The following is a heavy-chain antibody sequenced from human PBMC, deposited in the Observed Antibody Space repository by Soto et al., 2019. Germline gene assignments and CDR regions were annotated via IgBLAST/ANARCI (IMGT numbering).Heavy chain of an antibody. J-gene: IGHJ4*02. CDR1: GFTFKNYS. CDR3: AKGRGGSGSLTPRVDF. Sequence: EVQLLESGGGLVQPGGSLRLSCAASGFTFKNYSMTWVSQAPGKGLEWVSAISGWGDTTSYADSVKGRFTVSRDGSKNTLYLQMSSLRAEDTALYYCAKGRGGSGSLTPRVDFWGQGTLVTVSS. D-gene: IGHD3-10*01. V-gene: IGHV3-23*01. CDR2: ISGWGDTT.